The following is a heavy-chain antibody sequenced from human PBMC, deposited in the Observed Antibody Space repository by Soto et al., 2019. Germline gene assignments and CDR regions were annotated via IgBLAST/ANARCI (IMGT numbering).Heavy chain of an antibody. V-gene: IGHV3-23*01. D-gene: IGHD2-8*01. CDR1: GFTFSSYA. Sequence: GGCLRLSCAASGFTFSSYAMSWVRQAPGKGLEWVSAISGSGGSTYYADSVKGRFTISRDNSKNTLYLQMNSLRAEDTAVYYCAKDLIWARMDYYYMDVWGKGTTVTVSS. J-gene: IGHJ6*03. CDR3: AKDLIWARMDYYYMDV. CDR2: ISGSGGST.